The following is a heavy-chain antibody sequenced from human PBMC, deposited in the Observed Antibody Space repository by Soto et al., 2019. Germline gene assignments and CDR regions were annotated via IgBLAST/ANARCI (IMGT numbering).Heavy chain of an antibody. V-gene: IGHV3-23*01. CDR3: ANRSRPSQLDC. J-gene: IGHJ4*01. Sequence: EVQLLESGGGLVQPGESLRLSCAASGFTFSSYAMSWVRQAPGKGLEWVSVISGSDDSTYYADSVKGRFTISRDNSTAQLYQRMIGLGAEDAAVYYCANRSRPSQLDCWGHGSLVTVSS. D-gene: IGHD6-6*01. CDR2: ISGSDDST. CDR1: GFTFSSYA.